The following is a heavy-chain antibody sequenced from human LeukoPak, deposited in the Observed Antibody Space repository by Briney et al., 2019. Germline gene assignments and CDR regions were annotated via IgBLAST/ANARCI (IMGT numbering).Heavy chain of an antibody. CDR3: ARGRSFDY. CDR2: INHSGST. CDR1: GGSFSLYY. J-gene: IGHJ4*02. Sequence: SETLSLTCGVHGGSFSLYYWSWIRQPPGKGLEWIGEINHSGSTNYNPSLKSRVTISVDTSKNQFSLKLSSVTAADTAVYYCARGRSFDYWGQGTLVTVSS. V-gene: IGHV4-34*01.